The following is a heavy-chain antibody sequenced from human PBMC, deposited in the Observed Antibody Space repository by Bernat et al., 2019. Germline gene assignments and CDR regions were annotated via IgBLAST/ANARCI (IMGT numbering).Heavy chain of an antibody. Sequence: QVQLVQSGAEVKKPGSSVKVSCKASGGTFSSYAISWVRQAPGQGLEWMGGIIPIFGTANYAQKFQGRVTITADESTSTAYMELSSLRSEDTAVYYCARVPYWGSTAVLGKDYYYYGMDVWGQGTTVTVSS. J-gene: IGHJ6*02. CDR1: GGTFSSYA. V-gene: IGHV1-69*12. D-gene: IGHD7-27*01. CDR2: IIPIFGTA. CDR3: ARVPYWGSTAVLGKDYYYYGMDV.